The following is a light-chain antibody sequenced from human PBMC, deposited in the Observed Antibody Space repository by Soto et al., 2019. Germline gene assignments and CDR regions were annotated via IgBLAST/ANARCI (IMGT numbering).Light chain of an antibody. CDR3: QQYGAPPLT. Sequence: DIVMTQSPDSLAVSLGERATINCKSSQSVLYSSNNENYLAWYQQKPGQPPRLLIYWASTRESGVPDRFSGSGSGTDFALTISRLEPEDFAVYYCQQYGAPPLTFGPGTKVD. V-gene: IGKV4-1*01. CDR1: QSVLYSSNNENY. CDR2: WAS. J-gene: IGKJ3*01.